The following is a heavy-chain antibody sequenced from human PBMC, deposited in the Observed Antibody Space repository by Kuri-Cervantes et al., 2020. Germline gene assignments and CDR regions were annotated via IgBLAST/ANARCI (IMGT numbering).Heavy chain of an antibody. CDR1: GYTFTSYD. CDR2: MNPNSGNT. Sequence: ASVKVSCKASGYTFTSYDINWVRQATGQGLEWMGWMNPNSGNTGYAQKLQGRVTMTTDTSTSTAYMELRSLRSDDTAVYYCARAISQVVAGTAVDYWGQGTLVTVSS. D-gene: IGHD2-15*01. J-gene: IGHJ4*02. CDR3: ARAISQVVAGTAVDY. V-gene: IGHV1-8*01.